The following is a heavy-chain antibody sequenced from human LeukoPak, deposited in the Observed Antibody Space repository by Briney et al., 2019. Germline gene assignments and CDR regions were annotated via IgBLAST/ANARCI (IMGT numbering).Heavy chain of an antibody. V-gene: IGHV3-66*01. Sequence: GGSLRLSCAASGFTVSSNYMSWVRQAPGKGLEWVSVIYSGGSTYYADSVKGRFTISRDNSKNTLYLQMNSLRAEDTAVYYCARAPHGAGETYYYYYYGMGVWGQGTTVTVSS. D-gene: IGHD3-10*01. CDR2: IYSGGST. J-gene: IGHJ6*02. CDR3: ARAPHGAGETYYYYYYGMGV. CDR1: GFTVSSNY.